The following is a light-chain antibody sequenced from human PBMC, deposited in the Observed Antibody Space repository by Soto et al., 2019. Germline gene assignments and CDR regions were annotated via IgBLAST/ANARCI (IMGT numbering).Light chain of an antibody. V-gene: IGKV3-20*01. CDR2: GTS. J-gene: IGKJ2*01. Sequence: EIVLTQSPGTPSSSPGERATLSCRASQSVISSHLAWYQQKPGQAPRLLIYGTSSRATGIPDRFSGSGSGTDFTLSITRLEPEDFAVYYCQVFGSSPRYTFGQGTKLVIK. CDR3: QVFGSSPRYT. CDR1: QSVISSH.